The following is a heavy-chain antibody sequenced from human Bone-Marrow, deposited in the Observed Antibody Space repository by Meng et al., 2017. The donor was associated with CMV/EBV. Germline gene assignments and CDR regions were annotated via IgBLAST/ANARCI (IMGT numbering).Heavy chain of an antibody. CDR3: AKEGIVGATTGRGYYGMDV. D-gene: IGHD1-26*01. Sequence: GGSLRLSCAASGFTFSSYGMHWVRQAPGKGLEWVAFIQYDGSNKYYADSVKGRFTISRDNSKNTLYLQMNSLSAEDTAVYYCAKEGIVGATTGRGYYGMDVWGQGTTVTGSS. J-gene: IGHJ6*02. CDR2: IQYDGSNK. CDR1: GFTFSSYG. V-gene: IGHV3-30*02.